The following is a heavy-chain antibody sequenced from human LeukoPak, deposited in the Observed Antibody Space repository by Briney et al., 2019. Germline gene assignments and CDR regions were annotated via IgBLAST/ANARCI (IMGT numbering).Heavy chain of an antibody. V-gene: IGHV4-38-2*02. Sequence: SSETLSLTCTVSGYSISSGYYWGWTRQPPGMGLEWIGSIYHSGITYYNPSLKSRVTISVDTSKNQFSLKLSSVTAADTAVYYCARGGSGSYLSDFDYWGQGTLVTVSS. D-gene: IGHD1-26*01. J-gene: IGHJ4*02. CDR1: GYSISSGYY. CDR3: ARGGSGSYLSDFDY. CDR2: IYHSGIT.